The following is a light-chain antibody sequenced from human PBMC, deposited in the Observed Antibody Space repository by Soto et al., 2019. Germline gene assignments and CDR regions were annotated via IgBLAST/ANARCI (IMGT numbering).Light chain of an antibody. Sequence: DIQMTQSPSSLSASVGDRVTITCRASQSISSYLNWYQQKPGKAPKLLIYAASTLQSGVPSRFSGSGSGTDFTLTITSLLPEDYAAYHCQQSYSTPYTFGQGTTLEIK. CDR3: QQSYSTPYT. CDR1: QSISSY. J-gene: IGKJ2*01. V-gene: IGKV1-39*01. CDR2: AAS.